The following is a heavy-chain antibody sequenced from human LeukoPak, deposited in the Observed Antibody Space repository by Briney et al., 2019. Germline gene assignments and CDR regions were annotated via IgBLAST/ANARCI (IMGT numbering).Heavy chain of an antibody. D-gene: IGHD6-6*01. CDR2: IYTSGST. Sequence: SQTLSLTCTVSGGSISSGSYYWSWIRQPAGKGLEWIGRIYTSGSTNYNSSLKSRVTISVDTSKNQFSLKLSSVTAADTAVYYCATESYSSSSNYWGQGTLVTVSS. CDR3: ATESYSSSSNY. CDR1: GGSISSGSYY. J-gene: IGHJ4*02. V-gene: IGHV4-61*02.